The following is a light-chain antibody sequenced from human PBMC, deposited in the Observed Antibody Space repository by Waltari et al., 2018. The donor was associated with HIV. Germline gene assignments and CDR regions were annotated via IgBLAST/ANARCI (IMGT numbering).Light chain of an antibody. Sequence: QSVLTQPPSASGTPGQRVTIRCSGSSFNIGSNFVYWYQQLPGAAPKLLIYRNNQRPSGVPDRFSGSKSGTSASRAISGLRSEDEADYYCAAWDDSLSGFYVVGTGTKVTVL. J-gene: IGLJ1*01. V-gene: IGLV1-47*01. CDR3: AAWDDSLSGFYV. CDR1: SFNIGSNF. CDR2: RNN.